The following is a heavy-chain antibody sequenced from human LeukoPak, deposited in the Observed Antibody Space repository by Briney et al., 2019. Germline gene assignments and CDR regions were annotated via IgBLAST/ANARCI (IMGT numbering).Heavy chain of an antibody. J-gene: IGHJ5*02. CDR1: GFTFSSHW. V-gene: IGHV3-7*01. Sequence: GGSLRLSCAGSGFTFSSHWMSWVRQAPGKGLEWVANIKQDGSEKYYVDSVKGRFTISRDNAKNSLYLQMNSLRAEDTAVYYCARDNGYSGYDPWGQGTLVTVSS. CDR2: IKQDGSEK. CDR3: ARDNGYSGYDP. D-gene: IGHD5-12*01.